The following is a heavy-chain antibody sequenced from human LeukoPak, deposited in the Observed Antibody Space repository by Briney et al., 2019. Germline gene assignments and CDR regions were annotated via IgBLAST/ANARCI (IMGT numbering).Heavy chain of an antibody. J-gene: IGHJ4*02. D-gene: IGHD2/OR15-2a*01. CDR3: ASDYNDYFY. Sequence: SQTLSLTCAISGDSVSSNSAAWNWVRQSPSRGLEWLGRTYYMSKWYNEYAESVKSPITITPDTSKNHFSLQLNSVTPEDTAVYYCASDYNDYFYWGQGTLVTVSS. CDR1: GDSVSSNSAA. CDR2: TYYMSKWYN. V-gene: IGHV6-1*01.